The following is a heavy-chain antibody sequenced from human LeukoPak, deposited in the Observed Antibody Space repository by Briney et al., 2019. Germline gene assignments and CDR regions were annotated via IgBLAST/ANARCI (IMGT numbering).Heavy chain of an antibody. V-gene: IGHV4-39*07. D-gene: IGHD5-12*01. CDR2: IYYSGST. CDR1: GGSISSSNSY. J-gene: IGHJ4*02. CDR3: AGKLRSDLGGFFDY. Sequence: SETLSLTCTVSGGSISSSNSYWGWIRLPPGKGLEWIGSIYYSGSTYYNPSLKSRVTISVDTSKNQFSLKLSSVTAADTAVYYCAGKLRSDLGGFFDYWGQGTLVTVSS.